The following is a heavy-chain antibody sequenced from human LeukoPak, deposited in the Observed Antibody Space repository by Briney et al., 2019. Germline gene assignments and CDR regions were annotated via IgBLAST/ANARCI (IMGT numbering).Heavy chain of an antibody. Sequence: PGGSLRLSCAASGFTFSSYAMHWVRQAPGKGPEYVSAISSNGGSTYYANSVKGRFTISRDNSKNTLYLQMGSLRAEDMAVYYCARDSIYCSSTSCYRYFQHWGQGTLVTVSS. V-gene: IGHV3-64*01. D-gene: IGHD2-2*01. J-gene: IGHJ1*01. CDR2: ISSNGGST. CDR3: ARDSIYCSSTSCYRYFQH. CDR1: GFTFSSYA.